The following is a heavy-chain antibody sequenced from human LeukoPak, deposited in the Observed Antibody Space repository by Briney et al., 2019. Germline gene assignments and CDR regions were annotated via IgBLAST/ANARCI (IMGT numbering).Heavy chain of an antibody. CDR2: IYYSGST. V-gene: IGHV4-59*01. CDR1: GGSISSYY. Sequence: SETLSLTCTVSGGSISSYYWSWIRQPSGKGLEWIGYIYYSGSTNYNPSLKSRVTISVDTSKNQFSLKLSSVTAADTAVYYCARGEGTVTTTVFISWFDPWGQGTLVTVSS. D-gene: IGHD4-11*01. J-gene: IGHJ5*02. CDR3: ARGEGTVTTTVFISWFDP.